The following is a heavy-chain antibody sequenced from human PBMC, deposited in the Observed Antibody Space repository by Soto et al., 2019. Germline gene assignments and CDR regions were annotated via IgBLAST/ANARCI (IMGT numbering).Heavy chain of an antibody. D-gene: IGHD4-17*01. V-gene: IGHV3-11*05. J-gene: IGHJ6*02. CDR1: GFTFSDYY. CDR3: ARNLRDYYYGMDV. CDR2: ITASSGYT. Sequence: QVQLVESGGGLVKPGGSLRLSCAASGFTFSDYYMSWIRQAPGKGLEWVSYITASSGYTKYADSVKGRFTISRDNAKNSLYLHMNSLRADDTAVYYCARNLRDYYYGMDVWGQGTTVTVSS.